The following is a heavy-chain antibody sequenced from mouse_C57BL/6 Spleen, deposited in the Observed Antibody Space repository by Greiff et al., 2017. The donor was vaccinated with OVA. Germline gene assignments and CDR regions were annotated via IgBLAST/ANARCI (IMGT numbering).Heavy chain of an antibody. J-gene: IGHJ4*01. CDR3: AGEICYSNYVGSDAMDD. CDR1: GYTFTSYD. D-gene: IGHD2-5*01. CDR2: IYPRDGST. V-gene: IGHV1-85*01. Sequence: VQLQQSGPELVKPGASVKLSCKASGYTFTSYDINWVKQRPGQGLEWIGWIYPRDGSTKYNAKFKGKATLTVDTSSSTAYLELHSLTSESSAVYDCAGEICYSNYVGSDAMDDWGQGTSVTVSS.